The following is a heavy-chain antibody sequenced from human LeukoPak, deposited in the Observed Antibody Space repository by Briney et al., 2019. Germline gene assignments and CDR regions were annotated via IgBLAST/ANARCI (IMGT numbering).Heavy chain of an antibody. CDR2: LNSDGSST. J-gene: IGHJ4*02. CDR3: ARGTTGQRYYFDY. V-gene: IGHV3-74*01. CDR1: GFTFSSYW. Sequence: QPGGSLRLSCAASGFTFSSYWTHWVRQAPGRGLVWVSRLNSDGSSTYFADSVKGRFTISRDNAKNTLYLQMNSLRAEDTAAYYCARGTTGQRYYFDYWGQGTLATVSS. D-gene: IGHD1-1*01.